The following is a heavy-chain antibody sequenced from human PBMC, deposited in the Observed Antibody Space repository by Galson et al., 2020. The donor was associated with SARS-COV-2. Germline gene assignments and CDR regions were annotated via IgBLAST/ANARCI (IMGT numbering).Heavy chain of an antibody. V-gene: IGHV4-38-2*02. J-gene: IGHJ4*02. CDR2: IYHSGST. CDR1: GYSISSGYY. D-gene: IGHD6-13*01. CDR3: ARGPSSSWVDY. Sequence: SETLSLTCTVSGYSISSGYYWGCIRQPPGKGLEWIGSIYHSGSTYYNPSLKSRVTIAVDTSKNQFSLKLSSVTAADTAVYYCARGPSSSWVDYWGQGTLVTVSS.